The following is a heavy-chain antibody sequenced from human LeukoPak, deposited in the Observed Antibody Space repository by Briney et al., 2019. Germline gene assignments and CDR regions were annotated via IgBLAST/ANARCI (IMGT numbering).Heavy chain of an antibody. D-gene: IGHD3-10*01. Sequence: GGSLRLSCAASGFTFSSYWMSWVRQAPGKGLEWVANIKQDGSEKYYVDSVKGRFTISRDNAKNSLYLQMNSLRAEDTAVYYCARVRWFGELFAFDYWGQGTLVTVSS. J-gene: IGHJ4*02. V-gene: IGHV3-7*03. CDR3: ARVRWFGELFAFDY. CDR1: GFTFSSYW. CDR2: IKQDGSEK.